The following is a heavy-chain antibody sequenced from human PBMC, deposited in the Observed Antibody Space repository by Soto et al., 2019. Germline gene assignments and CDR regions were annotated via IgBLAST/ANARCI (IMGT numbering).Heavy chain of an antibody. Sequence: GESLKISCKGSGYSFTSYWIGWVRQMPGKGLEWMAIIYPGNSDTRYSPSFQGQVTISADKSISTAYLQWSSLKASDTAMYYCACSSIAAPGYYYGMDVWGQGTMVTVSS. D-gene: IGHD6-6*01. CDR2: IYPGNSDT. CDR1: GYSFTSYW. J-gene: IGHJ6*02. CDR3: ACSSIAAPGYYYGMDV. V-gene: IGHV5-51*01.